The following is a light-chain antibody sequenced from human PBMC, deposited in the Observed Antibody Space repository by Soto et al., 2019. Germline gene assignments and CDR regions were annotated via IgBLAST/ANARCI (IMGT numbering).Light chain of an antibody. CDR3: QQSHSSPLS. CDR1: QSISRN. CDR2: TAS. V-gene: IGKV1-39*01. Sequence: IQMTQSPSSLSASVGDRVTITCRASQSISRNLNWYQQKPGKAPELLIYTASNLQSGVPSWFSGSGSGTDFALTISSLQPEDSAVYYCQQSHSSPLSFGGGTKVDIK. J-gene: IGKJ4*01.